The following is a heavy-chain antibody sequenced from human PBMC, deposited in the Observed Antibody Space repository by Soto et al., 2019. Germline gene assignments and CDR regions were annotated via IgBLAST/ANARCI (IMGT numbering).Heavy chain of an antibody. V-gene: IGHV4-39*01. Sequence: PSETLSLTCTVSGGSISSSSYYWGWIRQHPGRGLDWSGSIYYSGSSYYNPSLKSRVTISVDPSKNQFPLKLSSVTAADTAVYYGATAFGNWCQGTLVTVSS. CDR2: IYYSGSS. J-gene: IGHJ4*02. CDR3: ATAFGN. CDR1: GGSISSSSYY.